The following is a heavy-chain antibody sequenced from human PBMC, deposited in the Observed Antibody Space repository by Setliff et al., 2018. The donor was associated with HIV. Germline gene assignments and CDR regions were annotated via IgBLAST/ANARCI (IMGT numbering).Heavy chain of an antibody. D-gene: IGHD3-22*01. CDR1: GVSINTYY. CDR2: IYNGGNT. V-gene: IGHV4-59*01. CDR3: ARTRYYYDSGDRYWVIDS. J-gene: IGHJ5*01. Sequence: SLHCSVPGVSINTYYWSWIRQPPGKGLEWFGYIYNGGNTNYNLSLESRVSMSLDTSKNQFSLKLTSVPAADKAAYFCARTRYYYDSGDRYWVIDSWGPGTLVTSPQ.